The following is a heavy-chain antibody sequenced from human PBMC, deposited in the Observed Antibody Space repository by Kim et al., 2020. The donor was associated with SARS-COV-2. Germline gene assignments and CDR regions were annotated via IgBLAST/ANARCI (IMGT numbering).Heavy chain of an antibody. J-gene: IGHJ4*02. V-gene: IGHV3-23*01. CDR3: AKDTPLYYDILTGYYTKYWFDY. CDR1: GFTFSSYA. D-gene: IGHD3-9*01. CDR2: ISGSGGST. Sequence: GGSLRLSCAASGFTFSSYAMSWVRQAPGKGLEWVSAISGSGGSTYYADSVKGRFTISRDNSKNTLYLQMNSLRAEDTAVYYCAKDTPLYYDILTGYYTKYWFDYWGQGTLVTVSS.